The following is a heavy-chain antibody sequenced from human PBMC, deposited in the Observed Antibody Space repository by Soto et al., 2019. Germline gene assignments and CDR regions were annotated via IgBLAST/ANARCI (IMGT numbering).Heavy chain of an antibody. J-gene: IGHJ4*02. D-gene: IGHD6-6*01. CDR2: IIPFLGTT. CDR1: GGTFSSYG. V-gene: IGHV1-69*10. Sequence: SVKVSCKASGGTFSSYGISCVRQAPGQGLEWMGRIIPFLGTTNYAQNFQDRLTVTADTSTNTAFMELSSLRSDDTAVYYCAREGYTSSSIHSFLDSWGQGTLVTVSS. CDR3: AREGYTSSSIHSFLDS.